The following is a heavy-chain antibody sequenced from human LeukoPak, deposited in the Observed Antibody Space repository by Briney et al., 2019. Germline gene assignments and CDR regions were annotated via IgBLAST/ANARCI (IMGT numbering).Heavy chain of an antibody. D-gene: IGHD2-2*01. CDR3: ARGRGVVVPVVYGMDV. CDR2: ISHSGST. J-gene: IGHJ6*02. Sequence: SETLSLTCAASGGTFSGYYWSWIRQPPGKGLEWIGEISHSGSTNYNPSLKSRVTISVDTSMNQFSLQLSTVIAADTAVYYCARGRGVVVPVVYGMDVWGQGTTVTVSS. V-gene: IGHV4-34*01. CDR1: GGTFSGYY.